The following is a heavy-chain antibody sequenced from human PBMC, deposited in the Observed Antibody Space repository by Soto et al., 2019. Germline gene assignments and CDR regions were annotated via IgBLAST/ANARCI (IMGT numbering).Heavy chain of an antibody. D-gene: IGHD4-17*01. CDR3: AVYGYGVSAAAY. CDR2: INQDGSER. Sequence: EMQLVESGGGLVQPGGSLRLSCAGSGLTFRNDWLSWVRQAPGKGLEWVANINQDGSERYYVDSVRGRFTISRDNVENSLDLQRNSLRPEDTGVYYCAVYGYGVSAAAYRGQGTLGTVSS. CDR1: GLTFRNDW. J-gene: IGHJ4*02. V-gene: IGHV3-7*03.